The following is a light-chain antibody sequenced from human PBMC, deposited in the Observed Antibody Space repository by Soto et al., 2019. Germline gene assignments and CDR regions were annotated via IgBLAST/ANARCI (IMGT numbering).Light chain of an antibody. CDR3: QQYGGSPYT. CDR1: LGLGSSY. Sequence: EIVLTQSPGTLSLSPGEGATLSCRASLGLGSSYLAWYQQKPDQAPRLLIYGASRRATGIPDRFSGSGSGTVFTLTISRLEPEDFAVYYCQQYGGSPYTFGQGTKLEIK. J-gene: IGKJ2*01. CDR2: GAS. V-gene: IGKV3-20*01.